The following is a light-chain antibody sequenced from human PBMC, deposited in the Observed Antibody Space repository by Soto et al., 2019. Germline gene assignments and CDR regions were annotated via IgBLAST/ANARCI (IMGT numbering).Light chain of an antibody. V-gene: IGLV2-14*01. CDR3: SSYTTTSARI. CDR2: EVT. Sequence: QAVVTQPASVSGSPGQSITISCAGTSGDVGGYDYVSWYQHHPGKAPKLMIYEVTNRPSGVSSRFSGSKSGNTASLTISGLQTEDEADYYCSSYTTTSARIFGGGTKLTVL. J-gene: IGLJ2*01. CDR1: SGDVGGYDY.